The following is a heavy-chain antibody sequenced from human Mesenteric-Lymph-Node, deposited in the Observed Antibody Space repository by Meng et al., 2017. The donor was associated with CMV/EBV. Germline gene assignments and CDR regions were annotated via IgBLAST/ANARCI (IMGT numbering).Heavy chain of an antibody. V-gene: IGHV3-20*04. CDR1: GFTFDDYG. Sequence: GESLKISCAASGFTFDDYGMSWVRQAPGKGLEWVSGINWSGDNLRYAGSVKGRFTISRDNAKNSLYLQMNSLRAEDTALYYCAREKSDPYATSRTRFYYYGMDVWGQGTTVTVSS. D-gene: IGHD2-2*01. CDR3: AREKSDPYATSRTRFYYYGMDV. CDR2: INWSGDNL. J-gene: IGHJ6*02.